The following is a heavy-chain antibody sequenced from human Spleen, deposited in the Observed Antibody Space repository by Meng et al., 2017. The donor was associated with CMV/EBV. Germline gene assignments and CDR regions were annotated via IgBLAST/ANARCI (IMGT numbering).Heavy chain of an antibody. Sequence: SETLSLTCTVSGVSVNSYYWSWIRQPPGKGLEWIGYIHYSGSTNCNPSLKSRVTLSVDTSKNQFSLKLSSVTAADTAVYYCAKDRVEYSDAFDIWGQGTKVTVSS. D-gene: IGHD6-6*01. CDR2: IHYSGST. V-gene: IGHV4-59*02. CDR1: GVSVNSYY. J-gene: IGHJ3*02. CDR3: AKDRVEYSDAFDI.